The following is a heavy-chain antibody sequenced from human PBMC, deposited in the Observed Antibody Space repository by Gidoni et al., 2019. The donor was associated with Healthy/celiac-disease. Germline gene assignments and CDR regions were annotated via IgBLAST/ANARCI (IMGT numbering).Heavy chain of an antibody. D-gene: IGHD1-1*01. CDR3: ARDALCWNDDDNWFDP. CDR1: GGSISRSNW. CDR2: IYPSGRT. Sequence: QVQLQESGPGLVKPSGTLSLTCAVSGGSISRSNWWSWVRQPPGQGLEWIGEIYPSGRTNYNPSLNSRFTISVDKSKNQFSLKLSSLTAADTAVYYCARDALCWNDDDNWFDPLVQGTLVTVSS. J-gene: IGHJ5*02. V-gene: IGHV4-4*02.